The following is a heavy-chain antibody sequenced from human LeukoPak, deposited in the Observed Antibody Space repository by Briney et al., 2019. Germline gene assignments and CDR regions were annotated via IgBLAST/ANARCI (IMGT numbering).Heavy chain of an antibody. CDR1: GGSISSSSYY. CDR3: ARHVFTITMVRGVIITGSHFDY. J-gene: IGHJ4*02. CDR2: IYYSGGT. V-gene: IGHV4-39*01. D-gene: IGHD3-10*01. Sequence: PSETLSLTCTVSGGSISSSSYYWGWIRQPPGKGLEWIGSIYYSGGTYYNPSLKSRVTISVDTSKNQFSLKLSSVTAADTAVYYCARHVFTITMVRGVIITGSHFDYWGQGTLVTVSS.